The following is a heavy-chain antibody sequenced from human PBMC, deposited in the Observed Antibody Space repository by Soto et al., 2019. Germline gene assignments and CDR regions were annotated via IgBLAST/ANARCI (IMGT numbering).Heavy chain of an antibody. V-gene: IGHV4-34*01. D-gene: IGHD5-12*01. CDR2: INHSGST. CDR1: GGSFSGYY. CDR3: ARGPRWLQFASDY. J-gene: IGHJ4*02. Sequence: QVQLQQWGAGLLKPSETLSLTCAVYGGSFSGYYWSWIRQPPGKGLEWIGEINHSGSTNYNPSLKSRVTISVDTSKNQFSLKLSSVTAADTAVDYCARGPRWLQFASDYWGQGTLVTVSS.